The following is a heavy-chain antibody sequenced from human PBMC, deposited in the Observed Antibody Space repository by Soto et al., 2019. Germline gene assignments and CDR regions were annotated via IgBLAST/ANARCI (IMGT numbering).Heavy chain of an antibody. Sequence: PSETLSLTCAVSGGSISSSNWWSWVRQPPGKGLEWIGEIYHSGSTNYNPSLKSRVTISVDKSRNQFSLKLSSVTAADTAVYYCARAGRDIVVVPAAIIGNYYYYYYGMDVWGQGTTVTVSS. CDR1: GGSISSSNW. CDR3: ARAGRDIVVVPAAIIGNYYYYYYGMDV. CDR2: IYHSGST. V-gene: IGHV4-4*02. J-gene: IGHJ6*02. D-gene: IGHD2-2*02.